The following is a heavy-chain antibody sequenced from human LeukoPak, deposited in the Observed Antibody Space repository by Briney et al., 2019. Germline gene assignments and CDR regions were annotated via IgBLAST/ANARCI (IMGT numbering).Heavy chain of an antibody. CDR2: IIPIFGTA. V-gene: IGHV1-69*05. J-gene: IGHJ3*02. CDR3: ARTYYDFWSGPRDHAFDI. D-gene: IGHD3-3*01. Sequence: SVKVSCKASGGTFSSYAISWVRQAPGQGLEWMGRIIPIFGTANYAQEFQGRVTITTDESTSTAYMELSSLRSEDTAVCYCARTYYDFWSGPRDHAFDIWGQGTMVTVSS. CDR1: GGTFSSYA.